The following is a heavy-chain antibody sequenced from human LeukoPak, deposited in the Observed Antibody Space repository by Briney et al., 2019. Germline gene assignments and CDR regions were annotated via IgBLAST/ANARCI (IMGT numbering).Heavy chain of an antibody. CDR3: AREDSSGYLGY. V-gene: IGHV4-59*01. D-gene: IGHD3-22*01. Sequence: KPSETLSLSCTVSGGSISDYYWSWIRQPPGKGLEWIGYIYYSGSTNYNPSLMRRVTISVDTSKSQFSLKLTSLTAADTAVYYCAREDSSGYLGYWGQGTLVTVSS. CDR2: IYYSGST. J-gene: IGHJ4*02. CDR1: GGSISDYY.